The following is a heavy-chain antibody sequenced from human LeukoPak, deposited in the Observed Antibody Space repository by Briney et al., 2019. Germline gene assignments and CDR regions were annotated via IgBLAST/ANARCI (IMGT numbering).Heavy chain of an antibody. D-gene: IGHD2-15*01. CDR3: ANRGVGYYYMDV. CDR1: GFTFSSYA. CDR2: ISGDGGDT. J-gene: IGHJ6*03. V-gene: IGHV3-23*01. Sequence: PGGSLRLSCAASGFTFSSYAMNWVRQAPGKGLEWVSTISGDGGDTHYADSVRGRFTISRDNSKNTLYLQMNSLRAEDTAVYYCANRGVGYYYMDVWGKGTTVTVSS.